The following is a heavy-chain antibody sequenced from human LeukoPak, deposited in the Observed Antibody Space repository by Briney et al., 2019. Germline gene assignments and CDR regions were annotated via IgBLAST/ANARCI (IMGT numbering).Heavy chain of an antibody. V-gene: IGHV3-48*03. J-gene: IGHJ6*02. Sequence: PGGSLRLSCAASGFIFSSYEMNWVRQAPGKGLEWVSYISSSGSTIYYADSVKGRSTISRDNAKNSLYLQMNSLRAEDTAVYYCARESSIAALDYYYGMDVWGQGTTVTVSS. CDR1: GFIFSSYE. CDR3: ARESSIAALDYYYGMDV. CDR2: ISSSGSTI. D-gene: IGHD6-6*01.